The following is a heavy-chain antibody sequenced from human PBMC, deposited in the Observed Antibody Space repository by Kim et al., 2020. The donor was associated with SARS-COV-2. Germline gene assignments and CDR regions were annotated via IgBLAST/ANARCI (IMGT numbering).Heavy chain of an antibody. J-gene: IGHJ4*02. Sequence: ASVKVSCKASGYTFTSYDINWVRQATGQGLEWMGWMNPNSGNTGYAQKFQGRVTMTRNTSISTAYMELSSLRSEDTAVYYCAIAGGYSYGWEYYFDYWGQGTLVTVSS. CDR3: AIAGGYSYGWEYYFDY. CDR1: GYTFTSYD. CDR2: MNPNSGNT. V-gene: IGHV1-8*01. D-gene: IGHD5-18*01.